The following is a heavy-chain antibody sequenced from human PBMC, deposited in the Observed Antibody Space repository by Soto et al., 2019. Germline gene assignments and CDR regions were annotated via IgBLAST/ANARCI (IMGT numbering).Heavy chain of an antibody. D-gene: IGHD3-10*01. CDR2: IYHSGST. J-gene: IGHJ3*02. Sequence: QLQLQESGSGLVKPSQTLSLTCAVSGGSISSGGYSWSWIRQPPGKGLEGIGYIYHSGSTYYNPALGGRVAIAVDRSKTQFSLKLSSVTAADTAVYYCARAHGSGWGAFEIWGQGTMVTVSS. CDR3: ARAHGSGWGAFEI. V-gene: IGHV4-30-2*01. CDR1: GGSISSGGYS.